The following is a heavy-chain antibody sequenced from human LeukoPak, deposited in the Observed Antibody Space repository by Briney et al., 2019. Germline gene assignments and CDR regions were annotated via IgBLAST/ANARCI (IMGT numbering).Heavy chain of an antibody. CDR2: IYSGGST. CDR1: GFTVSSNY. V-gene: IGHV3-66*02. J-gene: IGHJ4*02. CDR3: ARDKIVGYDSSGYPH. D-gene: IGHD3-22*01. Sequence: PGGSLRLSCAASGFTVSSNYMSWVRQAPGKGLEWVSVIYSGGSTYYADSVKGRFTISRDNSKNTLYLQMNSLRAEDAAVYYCARDKIVGYDSSGYPHWGQGTLVTVSS.